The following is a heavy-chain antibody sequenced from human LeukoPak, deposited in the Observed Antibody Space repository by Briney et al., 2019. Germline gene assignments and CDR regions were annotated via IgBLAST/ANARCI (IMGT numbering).Heavy chain of an antibody. D-gene: IGHD6-19*01. J-gene: IGHJ4*02. V-gene: IGHV3-9*01. Sequence: GRSLRLSCAASGFTFDDYAMHWVRQAPGKGLEWVLGISGNSGTIGYADSVKGRFTISRDNAKNSLYLQMNSLRGDDTAFYYCAKGAPGQWLVRIVDSWGQGTLVTVSS. CDR2: ISGNSGTI. CDR3: AKGAPGQWLVRIVDS. CDR1: GFTFDDYA.